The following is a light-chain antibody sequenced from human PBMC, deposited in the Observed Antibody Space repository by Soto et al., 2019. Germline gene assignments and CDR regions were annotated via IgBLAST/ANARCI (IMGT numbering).Light chain of an antibody. CDR1: QSVSSN. CDR2: GAS. J-gene: IGKJ1*01. V-gene: IGKV3-15*01. CDR3: QQYNNWPRT. Sequence: DIVMTQSPDSLAVSLGERAPLSCRASQSVSSNLAWYQQKPGQAPRLLIYGASTRATGIPARFSGSGSGTEFTLTISSLQSEDFAVYYCQQYNNWPRTFGQGTKVDNK.